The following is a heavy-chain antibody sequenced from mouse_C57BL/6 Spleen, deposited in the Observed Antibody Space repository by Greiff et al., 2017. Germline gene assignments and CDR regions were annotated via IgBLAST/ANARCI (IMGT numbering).Heavy chain of an antibody. V-gene: IGHV1-76*01. D-gene: IGHD2-3*01. J-gene: IGHJ3*01. Sequence: QVQLQQSGAELVRPGASVKLSCKASGYTFTDYYINWVKQRPGQGLEWIARIYPGSGNTYYNEKFKGKATLTAEKSSSTAYMQLSSLTSEDSAVYFCARSYGGYYGNWFAYWGQGTLVTVSA. CDR1: GYTFTDYY. CDR3: ARSYGGYYGNWFAY. CDR2: IYPGSGNT.